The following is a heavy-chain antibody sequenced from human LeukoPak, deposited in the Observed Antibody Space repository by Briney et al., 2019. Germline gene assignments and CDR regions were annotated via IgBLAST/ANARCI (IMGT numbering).Heavy chain of an antibody. V-gene: IGHV4-39*07. D-gene: IGHD1-26*01. J-gene: IGHJ5*02. Sequence: PSETLSLTCTVSGGSISSSSYYWGWIRQPPGKGLEWIGSIYYSGSTYYNPSLKSRVTMSVDTSKNQFSLKLSSVTAADTAVYYCARDGEVGASNWFDPWGQGTLVTVSS. CDR2: IYYSGST. CDR1: GGSISSSSYY. CDR3: ARDGEVGASNWFDP.